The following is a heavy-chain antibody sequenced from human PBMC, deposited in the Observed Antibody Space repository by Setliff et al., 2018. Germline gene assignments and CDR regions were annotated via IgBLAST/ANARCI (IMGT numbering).Heavy chain of an antibody. CDR2: VYYSGYT. D-gene: IGHD3-10*01. CDR1: GGSVSSTSHY. Sequence: SETLSLTCNVSGGSVSSTSHYWGWIRQPPGKGMEWIGSVYYSGYTYYNPSLQSRVTISVDMSKNQFSLKLSSVTAADTPVYYCARGSTMIQGVRLYYHGLDVWGQGTTVTV. V-gene: IGHV4-39*07. J-gene: IGHJ6*02. CDR3: ARGSTMIQGVRLYYHGLDV.